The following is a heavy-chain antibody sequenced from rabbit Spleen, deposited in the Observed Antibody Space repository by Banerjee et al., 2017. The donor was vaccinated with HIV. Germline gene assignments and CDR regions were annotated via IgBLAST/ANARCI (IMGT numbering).Heavy chain of an antibody. J-gene: IGHJ4*01. D-gene: IGHD4-1*01. CDR2: IVPIFGVT. CDR1: GFDFSVYG. V-gene: IGHV1S47*01. CDR3: VREVAAKFNL. Sequence: QEQLVESGGGLVQPGGSLKLSCKASGFDFSVYGLSWVRQTPGKGLEWIGYIVPIFGVTYYANWVNGRFTISSHNAQNTLYLQLNSLTAADTATYFCVREVAAKFNLWGPGTLVTVS.